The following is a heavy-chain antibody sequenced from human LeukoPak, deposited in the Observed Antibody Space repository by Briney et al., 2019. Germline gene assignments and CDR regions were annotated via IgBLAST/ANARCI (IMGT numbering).Heavy chain of an antibody. V-gene: IGHV3-48*01. CDR3: AGISGWYGSVIDY. J-gene: IGHJ4*02. D-gene: IGHD6-19*01. CDR2: ISTSGSTI. Sequence: GGSLRLSCAASGFTFSGYYMNWVRQAPGKGLEWVSYISTSGSTIYYADSVKGRFTISRDNAKNSLYLQMNSLRAEDTAVYYCAGISGWYGSVIDYWGQGTLVTVSS. CDR1: GFTFSGYY.